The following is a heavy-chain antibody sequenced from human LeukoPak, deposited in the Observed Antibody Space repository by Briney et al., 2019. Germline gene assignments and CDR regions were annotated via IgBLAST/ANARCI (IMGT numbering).Heavy chain of an antibody. CDR3: AREWDGDPPANWFDP. CDR2: ISAYNGNT. V-gene: IGHV1-18*01. CDR1: GYTFTSYG. Sequence: ASVKVSFKASGYTFTSYGISWVRQAPGQGLEWMGWISAYNGNTNYAQKLQGRVTMTTDTSTSTAYMELRSLRSDDTAVYYCAREWDGDPPANWFDPWGPGTLVTVSS. D-gene: IGHD4-17*01. J-gene: IGHJ5*02.